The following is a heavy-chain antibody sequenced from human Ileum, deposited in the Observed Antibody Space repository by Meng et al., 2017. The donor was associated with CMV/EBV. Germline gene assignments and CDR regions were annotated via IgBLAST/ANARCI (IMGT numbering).Heavy chain of an antibody. CDR1: VHSISSGDYS. J-gene: IGHJ4*02. CDR2: IYYSGST. D-gene: IGHD3-22*01. V-gene: IGHV4-30-4*08. Sequence: QRLEPGPDVVKSSQTLSLSCPVSVHSISSGDYSWAWIRQSPGKGLEGIGYIYYSGSTYYTPSLQSRLIISVDTSNNHFSLKLSSVTAADTAVYFCARGVNYYPISGYKYYDQWGQGTLVTVSS. CDR3: ARGVNYYPISGYKYYDQ.